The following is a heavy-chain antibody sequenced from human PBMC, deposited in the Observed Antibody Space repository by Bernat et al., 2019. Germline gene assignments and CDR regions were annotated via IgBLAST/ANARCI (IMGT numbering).Heavy chain of an antibody. CDR1: GFTFSSYA. J-gene: IGHJ4*02. D-gene: IGHD2-15*01. Sequence: QLVESGGGLVQPGGSLRLSCAASGFTFSSYAMSWVRQAPGKGLEWVSSISSSSSYIYYADSVKGRFTIPRDNAKNSLYLQMNSLRAEDTAVYYCAGDSWDCSGGSCYGSYYFDYWGQGTLVTVSS. CDR2: ISSSSSYI. CDR3: AGDSWDCSGGSCYGSYYFDY. V-gene: IGHV3-21*01.